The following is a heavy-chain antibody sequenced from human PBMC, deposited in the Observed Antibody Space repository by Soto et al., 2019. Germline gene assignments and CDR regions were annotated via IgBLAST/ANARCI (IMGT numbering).Heavy chain of an antibody. Sequence: EVQVVESGGDLVKPGGSLRLSCVTSGFMFSSAWMNWVRQAPGKGLEWVGRIRSKRDGGARDYAAPVKGRFSISRDDSKNRVFLQMNSLRAEDRAVYYCVEGWNDFWGQGTRVTVSS. CDR3: VEGWNDF. J-gene: IGHJ4*02. CDR2: IRSKRDGGAR. D-gene: IGHD1-1*01. CDR1: GFMFSSAW. V-gene: IGHV3-15*01.